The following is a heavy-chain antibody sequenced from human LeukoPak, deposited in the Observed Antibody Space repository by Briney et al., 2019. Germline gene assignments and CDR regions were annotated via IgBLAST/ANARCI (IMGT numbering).Heavy chain of an antibody. D-gene: IGHD3-3*02. V-gene: IGHV3-33*01. J-gene: IGHJ3*02. CDR3: ARDGGHFPLHAFYI. Sequence: GVSLRLSCAASGFTFSSYGMHWVRQAPGKGLEWVAVIWYGGSNKYYAVSVKGRFTISRDNSKNTLYLQMNSLRAEDTAVYCCARDGGHFPLHAFYIWGQGTMVTVSS. CDR2: IWYGGSNK. CDR1: GFTFSSYG.